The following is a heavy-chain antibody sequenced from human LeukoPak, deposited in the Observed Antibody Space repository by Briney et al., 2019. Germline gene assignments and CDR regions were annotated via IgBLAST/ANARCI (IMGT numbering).Heavy chain of an antibody. V-gene: IGHV3-74*01. CDR3: ARDWYHAIDY. Sequence: GGSLRLSCTASGFTFSSYWMHWVRQTPGQGLMWVARIKSDGDTIYADSVQSRFTISRDNAKNTLYLQMNSLRVDDTAVYYCARDWYHAIDYWGQGTLVTVSS. D-gene: IGHD2-2*01. CDR2: IKSDGDT. J-gene: IGHJ4*02. CDR1: GFTFSSYW.